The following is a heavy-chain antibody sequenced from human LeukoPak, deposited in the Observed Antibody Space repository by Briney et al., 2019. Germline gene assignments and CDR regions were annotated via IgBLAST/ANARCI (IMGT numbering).Heavy chain of an antibody. J-gene: IGHJ4*02. D-gene: IGHD4-17*01. Sequence: PGGSLRLSCAASRFTFSTYTMNWVRRAPGKGLEWVSSISSSSSYIYYADSVKGRFTISRDNAKNSLYLQMNTLRAEDTAVYYCARDRTTVTTFDYWGQGTLVTVSS. CDR3: ARDRTTVTTFDY. CDR2: ISSSSSYI. CDR1: RFTFSTYT. V-gene: IGHV3-21*01.